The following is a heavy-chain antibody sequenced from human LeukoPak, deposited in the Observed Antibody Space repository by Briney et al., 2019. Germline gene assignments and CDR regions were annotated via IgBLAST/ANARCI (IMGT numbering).Heavy chain of an antibody. CDR1: GFIFSHYG. CDR3: VSKITTSYY. J-gene: IGHJ4*02. CDR2: IWSDATNR. V-gene: IGHV3-33*01. Sequence: GGSLRLSCAASGFIFSHYGMHWVRQAPGKGLEWVAVIWSDATNRFYGDSVKGRFTISRDNSQNTVFLQMNSLRAEDTAIYYCVSKITTSYYWGQGTLVIVSS. D-gene: IGHD3-16*01.